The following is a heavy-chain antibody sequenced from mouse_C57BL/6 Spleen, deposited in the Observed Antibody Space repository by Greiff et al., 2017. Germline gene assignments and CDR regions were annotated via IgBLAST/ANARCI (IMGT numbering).Heavy chain of an antibody. CDR3: ARGVPYWYFDV. CDR1: GYAFSSSW. CDR2: IYPGDGDT. V-gene: IGHV1-82*01. Sequence: VQLQQSGPELVKPGASVKISCKASGYAFSSSWMNWVKQRPGKGLEWIGRIYPGDGDTNYNGKFKGKATLTADKSSSTAYMQHNSLTSEDSAVYFYARGVPYWYFDVWGTGTTVTVSS. D-gene: IGHD2-14*01. J-gene: IGHJ1*03.